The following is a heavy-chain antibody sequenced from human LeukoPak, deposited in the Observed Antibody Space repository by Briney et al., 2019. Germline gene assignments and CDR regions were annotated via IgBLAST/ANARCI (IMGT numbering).Heavy chain of an antibody. J-gene: IGHJ5*02. V-gene: IGHV3-23*01. D-gene: IGHD6-13*01. Sequence: GGSLRLSCAASGFTFDDYAMHWVRQAPGKGLEWVSAISGSGGSTYYADSVKGRFTISRDNSKNTLYLQMNSLRAEDTAVYYCAKEVEQQLDNWFDPWGQGTLVTVSS. CDR3: AKEVEQQLDNWFDP. CDR1: GFTFDDYA. CDR2: ISGSGGST.